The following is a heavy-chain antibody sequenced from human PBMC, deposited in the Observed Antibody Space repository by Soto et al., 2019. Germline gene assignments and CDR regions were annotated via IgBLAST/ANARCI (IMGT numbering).Heavy chain of an antibody. CDR1: GFMFEDYA. J-gene: IGHJ1*01. CDR3: AKDVDRLREFWGYFQN. CDR2: INWNGVNK. D-gene: IGHD7-27*01. Sequence: PGGSLRLSCAVSGFMFEDYAMHWVRQAPGKGLEWVSGINWNGVNKGYADSVQGRFTISRDNAKKSLYLQMDYLRPEDTAVYFCAKDVDRLREFWGYFQNWGQGNLVTVSS. V-gene: IGHV3-9*01.